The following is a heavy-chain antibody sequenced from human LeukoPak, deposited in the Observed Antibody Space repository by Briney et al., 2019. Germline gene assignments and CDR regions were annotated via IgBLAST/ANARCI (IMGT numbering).Heavy chain of an antibody. CDR3: AGRITIFGVVTTHFDY. CDR1: GGSFSGYY. Sequence: SETLSLTCAVYGGSFSGYYWSWIRQPPGKGLEWIGEINHSGSTNYNPSLKSRVTISVDTSKNQFSLKLSSVTAADTAVYYCAGRITIFGVVTTHFDYWGQGTLVTVSS. V-gene: IGHV4-34*01. J-gene: IGHJ4*02. CDR2: INHSGST. D-gene: IGHD3-3*01.